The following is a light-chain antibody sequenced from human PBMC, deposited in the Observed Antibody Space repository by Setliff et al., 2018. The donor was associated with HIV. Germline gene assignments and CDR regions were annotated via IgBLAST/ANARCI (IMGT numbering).Light chain of an antibody. CDR2: EVS. Sequence: QSALTQPASVSASPGQSITISCTVTSSDVGNYNYVSWYQHHPGKAPKLIIYEVSYRPSGVSDRFSGSKSGTTASLTISGLQPEDEADYYCSSYAITSTPVFGTGTKGTVL. V-gene: IGLV2-14*01. CDR1: SSDVGNYNY. J-gene: IGLJ1*01. CDR3: SSYAITSTPV.